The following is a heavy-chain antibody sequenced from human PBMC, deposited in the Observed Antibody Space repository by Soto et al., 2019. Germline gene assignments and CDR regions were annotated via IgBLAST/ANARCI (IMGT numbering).Heavy chain of an antibody. Sequence: SETLSLTCAVYGGSFRGYYCSWIRQPPGKGLEWIGEINHSGSTNYNPPLKSRVTISVDTSKNQFSLKLSSVTAADTAVYYCARGLGVGGSYFSYYYGMDVWGQGTTVTVSS. V-gene: IGHV4-34*01. CDR1: GGSFRGYY. D-gene: IGHD1-26*01. J-gene: IGHJ6*02. CDR2: INHSGST. CDR3: ARGLGVGGSYFSYYYGMDV.